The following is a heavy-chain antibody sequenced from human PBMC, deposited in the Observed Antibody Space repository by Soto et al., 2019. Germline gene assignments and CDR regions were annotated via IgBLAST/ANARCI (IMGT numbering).Heavy chain of an antibody. CDR1: GRTFSSYP. J-gene: IGHJ6*03. V-gene: IGHV1-69*10. Sequence: SVKVSCKASGRTFSSYPIIWVRQAPGQGLEWMGWIIPILAIANYAQKFQGRVTITTNKSTSTAYMELSSLRSEDTAVYYCARGSDVLRYFDWLLTRTYYYYMDVWGKGTTVTVSS. D-gene: IGHD3-9*01. CDR3: ARGSDVLRYFDWLLTRTYYYYMDV. CDR2: IIPILAIA.